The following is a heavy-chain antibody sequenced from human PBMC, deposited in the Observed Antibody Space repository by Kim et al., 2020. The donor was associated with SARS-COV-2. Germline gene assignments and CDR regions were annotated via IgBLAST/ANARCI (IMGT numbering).Heavy chain of an antibody. CDR3: ARDLVGDDFWSGPGFRIFYYYGMDV. D-gene: IGHD3-3*01. CDR2: ISSSSYI. CDR1: GFTFSSYS. J-gene: IGHJ6*02. Sequence: GGSLRLSCAASGFTFSSYSMNWVRQAPGKGLEWVSSISSSSYIYYADSVKGRFTISRDNAKNSLYLQMNSLRAEDTAVYYCARDLVGDDFWSGPGFRIFYYYGMDVWGQGTTVTVS. V-gene: IGHV3-21*01.